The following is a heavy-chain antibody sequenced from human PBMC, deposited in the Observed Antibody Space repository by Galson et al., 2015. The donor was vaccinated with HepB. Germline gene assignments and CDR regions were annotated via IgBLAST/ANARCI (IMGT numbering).Heavy chain of an antibody. CDR3: ARAGTTDAFDI. D-gene: IGHD2/OR15-2a*01. CDR1: GFTFDDYA. J-gene: IGHJ3*02. Sequence: SLRLSCAASGFTFDDYAMHWVRQAPGKGLEWVSAISSNGGSTYYANSVKGRFTISRDNSKNTLYLQMGSLRAEDMAVYYCARAGTTDAFDIWGQGTMVTVSS. V-gene: IGHV3-64*01. CDR2: ISSNGGST.